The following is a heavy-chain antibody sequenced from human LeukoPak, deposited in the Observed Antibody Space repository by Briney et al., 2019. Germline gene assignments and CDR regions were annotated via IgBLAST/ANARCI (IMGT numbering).Heavy chain of an antibody. CDR3: AKGGIRDY. CDR2: ISYDGSNE. Sequence: GGSLRLSCAASGFTFRSYAMHWVRQAPGKGLEWVAVISYDGSNEDYTDSVKGRFIISRDDSKNTLYLQMNSLRAEDTAVYYCAKGGIRDYWGQGTLVTVSS. J-gene: IGHJ4*02. D-gene: IGHD1-26*01. CDR1: GFTFRSYA. V-gene: IGHV3-30-3*01.